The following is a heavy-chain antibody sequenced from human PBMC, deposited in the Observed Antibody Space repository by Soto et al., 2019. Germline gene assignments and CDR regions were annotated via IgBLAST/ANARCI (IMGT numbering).Heavy chain of an antibody. V-gene: IGHV3-30*03. J-gene: IGHJ4*02. CDR1: GFTFSSYG. Sequence: QVQLVESGGGVVQPGRSLRLSCAASGFTFSSYGMHWVRQAPGKGLEWVAVISYDGSNKYYADSVKGRFTISRDNSKNTLYLQMNSLGAEDTAVYYCASPMVYATFDYGGQGNLVTVSS. D-gene: IGHD2-8*01. CDR3: ASPMVYATFDY. CDR2: ISYDGSNK.